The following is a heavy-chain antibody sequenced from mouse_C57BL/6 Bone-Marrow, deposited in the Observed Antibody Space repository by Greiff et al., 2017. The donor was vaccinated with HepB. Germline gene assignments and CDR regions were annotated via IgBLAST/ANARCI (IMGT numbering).Heavy chain of an antibody. CDR1: GFTFSSYA. J-gene: IGHJ2*01. CDR3: TRGNYDYVFDY. Sequence: DVMLVESGEGLVKPGGSLKLSCAASGFTFSSYAMSWVRQTPEKRLEWVAYISSGGDYIYYADTVKGRFTISRDNARNTLYLQMSSLKSEDTAMYYCTRGNYDYVFDYWGQGTTLTVSS. CDR2: ISSGGDYI. V-gene: IGHV5-9-1*02. D-gene: IGHD2-4*01.